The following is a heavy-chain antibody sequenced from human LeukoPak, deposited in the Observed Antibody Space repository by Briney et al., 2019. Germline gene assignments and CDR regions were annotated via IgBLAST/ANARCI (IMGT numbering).Heavy chain of an antibody. V-gene: IGHV3-23*01. J-gene: IGHJ4*02. CDR3: AKGIEYSSASPFDY. Sequence: GGSLRLSCAASGFTFSIYAMSWVRQAPGKGLEWVSNIYGSGGTTYYADSVKGRFTISRDNSKNTLYLQMNTLRAEDTAVYYCAKGIEYSSASPFDYWGQGTLVTVSS. CDR2: IYGSGGTT. CDR1: GFTFSIYA. D-gene: IGHD6-6*01.